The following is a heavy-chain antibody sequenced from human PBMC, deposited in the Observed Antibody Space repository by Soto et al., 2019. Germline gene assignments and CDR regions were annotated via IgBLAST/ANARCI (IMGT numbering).Heavy chain of an antibody. CDR3: ARDRVVPAAIGGFDY. V-gene: IGHV3-21*01. CDR2: ISSSSSYI. Sequence: GGSLRLSCAASGFTFSSYSMNWVRQAPGKGLEWVSSISSSSSYIYYADSAKGRFTISRDNAKNSLYLQMNSLRAEDTAVYYCARDRVVPAAIGGFDYWGQGTLVTVSS. J-gene: IGHJ4*02. CDR1: GFTFSSYS. D-gene: IGHD2-2*02.